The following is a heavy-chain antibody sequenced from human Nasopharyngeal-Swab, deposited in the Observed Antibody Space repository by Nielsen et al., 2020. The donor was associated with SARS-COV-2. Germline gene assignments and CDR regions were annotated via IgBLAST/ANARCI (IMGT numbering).Heavy chain of an antibody. Sequence: WIRQPPGKGLEWIGYIYYTGSTNYHPSLKSRVTISVDTSKNQFSLKLSSVTAADTAVYYCARERGRGGIWNYYYYYMDVWGKGTTVTVSS. D-gene: IGHD3-10*01. CDR3: ARERGRGGIWNYYYYYMDV. CDR2: IYYTGST. J-gene: IGHJ6*03. V-gene: IGHV4-59*12.